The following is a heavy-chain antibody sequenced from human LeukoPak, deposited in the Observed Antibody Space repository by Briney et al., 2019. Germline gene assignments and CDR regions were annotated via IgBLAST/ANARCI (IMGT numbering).Heavy chain of an antibody. CDR3: ARDRFPVRGSYSDY. V-gene: IGHV1-69*04. CDR1: GGTFSSYA. D-gene: IGHD1-26*01. CDR2: IIHILGIA. Sequence: SVKVSCKASGGTFSSYAISWVRQAPGQGLEWMGRIIHILGIANYAQKFQGRVTITADKSTSTAYMELSSLRSEDTAVYYCARDRFPVRGSYSDYWGQGTLVTVSS. J-gene: IGHJ4*02.